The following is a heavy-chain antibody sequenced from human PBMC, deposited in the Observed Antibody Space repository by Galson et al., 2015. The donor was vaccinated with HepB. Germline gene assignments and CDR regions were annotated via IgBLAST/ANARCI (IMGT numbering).Heavy chain of an antibody. CDR1: GGSISSYY. V-gene: IGHV4-59*08. J-gene: IGHJ4*02. D-gene: IGHD3-10*01. CDR2: IYYSGST. Sequence: LSLTCTVSGGSISSYYWSWIRQPPGKGLEWIGYIYYSGSTNYNPSLKSRVTISVDTSKNQFSLKLSSVTAADTAVYYCARRRFGEFDYWGQGTLVTVSS. CDR3: ARRRFGEFDY.